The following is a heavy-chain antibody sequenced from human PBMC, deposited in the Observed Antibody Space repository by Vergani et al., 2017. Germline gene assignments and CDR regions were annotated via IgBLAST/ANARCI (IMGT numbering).Heavy chain of an antibody. CDR1: SHTFQTYG. J-gene: IGHJ6*03. D-gene: IGHD3-9*01. CDR3: ALLVFSTGMDV. Sequence: QVQLVQSGAELKKPGASVSVSCKGSSHTFQTYGISWVRQAPGKGLEWMAWINPNSGGTNYAQKFQGRVTMTRDTSISTAYMELSRLRSDDTAVYYCALLVFSTGMDVWGKGTTVTVSS. V-gene: IGHV1-2*02. CDR2: INPNSGGT.